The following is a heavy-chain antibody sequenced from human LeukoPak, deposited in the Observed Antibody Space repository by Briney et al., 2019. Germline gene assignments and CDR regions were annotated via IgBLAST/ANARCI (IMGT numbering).Heavy chain of an antibody. CDR2: ISGSGGST. J-gene: IGHJ4*02. CDR3: AKLPVFLGGWYDY. CDR1: GFTFSSYA. D-gene: IGHD6-19*01. V-gene: IGHV3-23*01. Sequence: GGSLRLSCAASGFTFSSYAMSWVRQAPGKGLEWVSVISGSGGSTYYADPVRGRFTISRDNSKNTLFLQMNSLRAEDTAVYYCAKLPVFLGGWYDYWGQGTLVTVSS.